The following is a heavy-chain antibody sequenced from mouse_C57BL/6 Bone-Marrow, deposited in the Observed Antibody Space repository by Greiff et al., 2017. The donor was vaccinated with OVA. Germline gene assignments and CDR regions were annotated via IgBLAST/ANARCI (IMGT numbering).Heavy chain of an antibody. CDR3: ASPDGYYKAWFAY. D-gene: IGHD2-3*01. V-gene: IGHV14-2*01. CDR2: IDPEDGET. CDR1: GFNITDYY. Sequence: VQLQQSGAELVKPGASVKLSCTASGFNITDYYMHWVKQRTEQGLEWIRRIDPEDGETKYAPKFQGKATITADTSSNTAYLQLSSLTSEDTAVYYCASPDGYYKAWFAYWGQGTLVTVSA. J-gene: IGHJ3*01.